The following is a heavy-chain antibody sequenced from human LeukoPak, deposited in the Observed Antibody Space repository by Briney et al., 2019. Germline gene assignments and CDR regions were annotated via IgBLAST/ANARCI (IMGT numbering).Heavy chain of an antibody. Sequence: SETLSLTCTVSGGSISSYYWSWIRQPPGKGLEWIGYIYYSGSTNYNPSLKSRVTISVDTSKNQFSLKLSSVTAADTAVYYCARRRTYSSSSVPLYGMDVWGQGTTVTVSS. D-gene: IGHD6-6*01. J-gene: IGHJ6*02. CDR2: IYYSGST. CDR1: GGSISSYY. V-gene: IGHV4-59*08. CDR3: ARRRTYSSSSVPLYGMDV.